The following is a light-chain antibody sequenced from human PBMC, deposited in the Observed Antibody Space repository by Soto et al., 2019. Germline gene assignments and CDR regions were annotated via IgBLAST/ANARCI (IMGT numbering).Light chain of an antibody. CDR3: QVWAGSNDHHV. CDR1: NIGTKG. J-gene: IGLJ1*01. CDR2: DDD. V-gene: IGLV3-21*02. Sequence: SDQLAQAPSVSVAPGQTSTITCGGDNIGTKGVHWYKHKPGQAPILVVSDDDDRPSGIPERISGSNSGNTATLTIINVEAGDEADYYCQVWAGSNDHHVFGSGTKVTVL.